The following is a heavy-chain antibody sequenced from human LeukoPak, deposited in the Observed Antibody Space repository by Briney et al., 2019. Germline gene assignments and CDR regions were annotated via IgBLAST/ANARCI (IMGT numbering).Heavy chain of an antibody. CDR2: ISGSGLST. V-gene: IGHV3-23*01. J-gene: IGHJ4*02. D-gene: IGHD6-13*01. Sequence: GGSLRLSCVASGFTFDDYAMNWVRQAPGKGLEWVSGISGSGLSTYYADSVKGRFTISRDNSKNTLYLQMNSLRADDTAVYYCASDVRAAAGTSGYYWGQGTLVTVSS. CDR3: ASDVRAAAGTSGYY. CDR1: GFTFDDYA.